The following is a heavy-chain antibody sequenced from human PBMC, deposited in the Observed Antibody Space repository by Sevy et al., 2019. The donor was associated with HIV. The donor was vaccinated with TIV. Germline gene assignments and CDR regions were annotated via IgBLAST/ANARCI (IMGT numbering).Heavy chain of an antibody. Sequence: ASVKVSCKASGGTLNNYGMNWVRQAPGQGLEWMGGIIPSVGIASYAQTIKGRAAISADTLTSTLYLEVGRLRSDDTAVYFCASVRPCGGDCYFFDTWGQGTLVTVSS. CDR3: ASVRPCGGDCYFFDT. D-gene: IGHD2-21*02. CDR2: IIPSVGIA. CDR1: GGTLNNYG. J-gene: IGHJ4*02. V-gene: IGHV1-69*10.